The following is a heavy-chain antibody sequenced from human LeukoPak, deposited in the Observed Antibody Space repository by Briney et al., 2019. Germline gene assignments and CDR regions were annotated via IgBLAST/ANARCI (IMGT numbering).Heavy chain of an antibody. CDR2: ISDSGDAT. D-gene: IGHD4-23*01. Sequence: PGGSLRLSCAASGFTFSSYAMSWVRQAPGKGLEWVSAISDSGDATYYADSVKGRFTTSRDNSKSTLYLQMNNLRAEDTALYYCAKERGHSKPFDYWGQGTLVTVSS. CDR3: AKERGHSKPFDY. V-gene: IGHV3-23*01. CDR1: GFTFSSYA. J-gene: IGHJ4*02.